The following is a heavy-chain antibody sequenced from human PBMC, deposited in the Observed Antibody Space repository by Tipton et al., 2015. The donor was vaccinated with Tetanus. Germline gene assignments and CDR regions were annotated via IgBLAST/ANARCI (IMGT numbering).Heavy chain of an antibody. J-gene: IGHJ6*02. Sequence: TLSLTCDVSGGPVSSSNWWSWVRQAPGKGLEWIGVIYYSGTTNYNPSLKSRVTISTDKSKNQVSLRLNSVTAADTTVYFCARTPDYYYARDVWGQGTTVTVSS. CDR2: IYYSGTT. CDR3: ARTPDYYYARDV. CDR1: GGPVSSSNW. V-gene: IGHV4-4*01.